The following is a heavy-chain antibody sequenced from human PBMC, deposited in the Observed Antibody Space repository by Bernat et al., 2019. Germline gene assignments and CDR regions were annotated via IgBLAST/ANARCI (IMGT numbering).Heavy chain of an antibody. D-gene: IGHD6-6*01. CDR1: GGSISSSSYY. CDR3: ARLHNRLIAARYYFDY. J-gene: IGHJ4*02. V-gene: IGHV4-39*01. CDR2: IYYSGST. Sequence: QLQLQESGPGLVKPSETLSLTCTVSGGSISSSSYYWGWIRQPPGKGLEWIGSIYYSGSTYYNPSLKSRVTISVDTSKNQFSLKLSSVTAADTAVYYCARLHNRLIAARYYFDYWGQGTLVTVSS.